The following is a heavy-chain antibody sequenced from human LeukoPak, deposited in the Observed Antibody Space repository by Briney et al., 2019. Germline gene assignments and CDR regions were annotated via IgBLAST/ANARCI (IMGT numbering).Heavy chain of an antibody. CDR1: GYIFTSCW. V-gene: IGHV5-51*01. Sequence: GESLKISCKGSGYIFTSCWIGWVRQMPGKGLGWMGIIYPGDSDTRYSPSFQGQVTISADKSISTAYLQWSSLKASDTAMYYCATLPRFGVVYYFDYWGQGTLVTVSS. CDR3: ATLPRFGVVYYFDY. D-gene: IGHD3-3*01. J-gene: IGHJ4*02. CDR2: IYPGDSDT.